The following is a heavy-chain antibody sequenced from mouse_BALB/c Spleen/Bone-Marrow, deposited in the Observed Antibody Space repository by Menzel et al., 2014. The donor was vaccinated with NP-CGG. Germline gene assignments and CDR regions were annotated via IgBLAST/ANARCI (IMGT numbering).Heavy chain of an antibody. J-gene: IGHJ3*01. CDR1: GYSFTGYF. V-gene: IGHV1-37*01. D-gene: IGHD2-3*01. CDR3: GGQDGYYGGFAY. Sequence: VQLQHSGPELVKPGASVKISCKASGYSFTGYFMNWVKQSHGKSLEWIGRINPYNGDTFYNQKFKGKATLTVDKSSSTAHMELLSPTSEDSAVYYCGGQDGYYGGFAYWGQGTLVSVSA. CDR2: INPYNGDT.